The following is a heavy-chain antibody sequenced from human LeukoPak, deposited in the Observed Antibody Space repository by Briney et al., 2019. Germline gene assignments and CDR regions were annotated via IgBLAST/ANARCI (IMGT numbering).Heavy chain of an antibody. D-gene: IGHD3-22*01. CDR2: INPSGST. Sequence: SETLSLTCAVYGGSFSGYHWTWIRQSPGKGLEWIGDINPSGSTYYNPSLKSRLTISVDTSKNQFSLRLRSVTAADTAVYYCARGRHDITMIVVVMTSVSYYLDVWGKGTTVTVS. J-gene: IGHJ6*03. CDR3: ARGRHDITMIVVVMTSVSYYLDV. V-gene: IGHV4-34*01. CDR1: GGSFSGYH.